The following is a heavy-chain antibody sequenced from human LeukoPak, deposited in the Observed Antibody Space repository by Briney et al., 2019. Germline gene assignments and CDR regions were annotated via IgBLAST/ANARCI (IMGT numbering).Heavy chain of an antibody. CDR2: IYTSGST. CDR3: ARDVGDTVYYYYGMDV. D-gene: IGHD1-26*01. V-gene: IGHV4-61*02. CDR1: GGSLSSGSYY. Sequence: SQTLSLTCTVSGGSLSSGSYYWGWIRQPAGKGLEWIGRIYTSGSTNYNPSLKSRVTISVDTSKNQFSLKLSSVTAADTAVYYCARDVGDTVYYYYGMDVWGQGTTVTVSS. J-gene: IGHJ6*02.